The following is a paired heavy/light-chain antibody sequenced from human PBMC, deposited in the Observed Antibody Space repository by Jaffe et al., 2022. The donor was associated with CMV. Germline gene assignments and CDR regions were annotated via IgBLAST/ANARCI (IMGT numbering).Light chain of an antibody. Sequence: DVQMTQSPSTLSASVGDRVTITCRSSHNINNWLAWYQQKPGKAPKLLIYQASSLKNWVPSRFSGSGSGTEFTLTIINLQPDDFATYYCQQYTSFSNTFGQGTKLEIK. CDR1: HNINNW. V-gene: IGKV1-5*03. CDR3: QQYTSFSNT. CDR2: QAS. J-gene: IGKJ2*01.
Heavy chain of an antibody. CDR1: GFSLSTTGVG. CDR2: IYWNDDR. J-gene: IGHJ5*02. V-gene: IGHV2-5*01. CDR3: AHRLDYSKSYNWFDP. D-gene: IGHD6-13*01. Sequence: QITLKESGPTLVKPNQTLILTCTFSGFSLSTTGVGVGWIRQPPGKALEWLALIYWNDDRRYSPFLESRLTITKDTSKNQVVLILTNMDSVDTATYYCAHRLDYSKSYNWFDPWGQGTLVTVSS.